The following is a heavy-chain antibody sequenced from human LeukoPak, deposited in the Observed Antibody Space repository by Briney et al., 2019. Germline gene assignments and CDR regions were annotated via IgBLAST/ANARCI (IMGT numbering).Heavy chain of an antibody. V-gene: IGHV4-34*01. D-gene: IGHD3-22*01. J-gene: IGHJ4*02. Sequence: SETLSLTCAVYGGSFSGYYWSWIRQPPGKGLEWIGEINHSGSTNYNPSLKSRVTISVDTSKNQFSLKLSSVTAADTAVYYCATGSYDSSGRDLDYWSQGTLVTVSS. CDR2: INHSGST. CDR1: GGSFSGYY. CDR3: ATGSYDSSGRDLDY.